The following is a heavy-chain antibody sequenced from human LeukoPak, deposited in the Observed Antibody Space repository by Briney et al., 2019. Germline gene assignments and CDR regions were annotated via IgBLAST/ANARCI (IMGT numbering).Heavy chain of an antibody. Sequence: GASVKVSCKASGYTFTSYYMHWVRQAPGQGLEWMGIINLSGGSTSYAQKFQGRVTMTRDTSTSTVYMELSSLRSEDTAVYYCARDGDCSGGSCYSDVAAGGMDVWGQGTTVTVSS. CDR2: INLSGGST. CDR1: GYTFTSYY. CDR3: ARDGDCSGGSCYSDVAAGGMDV. J-gene: IGHJ6*02. V-gene: IGHV1-46*01. D-gene: IGHD2-15*01.